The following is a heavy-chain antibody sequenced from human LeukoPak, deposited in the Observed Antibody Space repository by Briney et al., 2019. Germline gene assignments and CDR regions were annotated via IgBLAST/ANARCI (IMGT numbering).Heavy chain of an antibody. CDR3: AKGLRGSSYDY. Sequence: GGSLILSCGGSGFNFNNFALNRVPPAPGEGPEWVSGISGSGGNTHYADSVKGRFTISRDNSKNTLYLQMNSLRAEDTAVYYCAKGLRGSSYDYWGQGTLVTVSS. V-gene: IGHV3-23*01. CDR2: ISGSGGNT. D-gene: IGHD6-13*01. J-gene: IGHJ4*02. CDR1: GFNFNNFA.